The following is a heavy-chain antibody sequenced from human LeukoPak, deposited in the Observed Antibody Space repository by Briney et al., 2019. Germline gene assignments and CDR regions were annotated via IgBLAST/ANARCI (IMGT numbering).Heavy chain of an antibody. Sequence: GGSLRLSCAASGFTFSSYAMHWVRQAPGKGLEWVAVISYDGSNKYYADSVKGRFTISRDNSKNTLYLQMNGLRAEDTAVYYCARESYPDAFDIWGQGTMVTVSS. CDR3: ARESYPDAFDI. CDR2: ISYDGSNK. D-gene: IGHD1-26*01. J-gene: IGHJ3*02. CDR1: GFTFSSYA. V-gene: IGHV3-30-3*01.